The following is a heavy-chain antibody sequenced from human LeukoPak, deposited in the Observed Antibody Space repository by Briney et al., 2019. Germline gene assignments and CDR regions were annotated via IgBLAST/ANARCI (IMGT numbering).Heavy chain of an antibody. D-gene: IGHD3-9*01. CDR1: GGSISSYY. V-gene: IGHV4-59*01. J-gene: IGHJ4*02. CDR3: ARGDYDILTGYYSPDY. CDR2: IYYSGST. Sequence: SETLSLTCTVSGGSISSYYWSWIRQPPGKGLEWIGYIYYSGSTNYNPSLKSRVTISVDTSKNQFSLKLSSVTAADTAVYYCARGDYDILTGYYSPDYWGQGTLVTVSS.